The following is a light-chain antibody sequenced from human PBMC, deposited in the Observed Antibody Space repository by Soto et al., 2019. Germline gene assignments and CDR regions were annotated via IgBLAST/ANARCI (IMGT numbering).Light chain of an antibody. CDR3: QQYDSYSPYT. CDR2: KAS. CDR1: QTIRSS. J-gene: IGKJ2*01. Sequence: DIQMTQFPPTLSASIGDRVTITCRASQTIRSSLAWYQQKPGKAPKLLIYKASTLETGVPSRFSGSGSGTEFTLIISSLQPDDFATYYCQQYDSYSPYTFGQGTRLEIK. V-gene: IGKV1-5*03.